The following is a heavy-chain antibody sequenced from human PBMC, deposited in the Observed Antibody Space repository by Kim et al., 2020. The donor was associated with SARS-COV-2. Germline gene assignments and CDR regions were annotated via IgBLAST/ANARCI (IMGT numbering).Heavy chain of an antibody. CDR1: GGSISSSRYY. CDR3: VSSRDYYYYYGMDV. CDR2: IYYSGST. J-gene: IGHJ6*02. Sequence: SETLSLTCTVSGGSISSSRYYWVWIRQPPGKGLEWIGSIYYSGSTYYNPSLKSRVTISVDTSKNQFSLKLSSVTAADTAVYYCVSSRDYYYYYGMDVWG. V-gene: IGHV4-39*07.